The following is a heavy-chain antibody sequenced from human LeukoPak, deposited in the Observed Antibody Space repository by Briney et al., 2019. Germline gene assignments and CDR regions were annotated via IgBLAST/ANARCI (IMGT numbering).Heavy chain of an antibody. CDR2: IIPILGIA. CDR3: ARGENYGSGSYYKVRYCYYYMDV. Sequence: SVKVSCKASGGTFSSYTISWVRQAPGQGLEWMGRIIPILGIANYAQKFQGRVTITADKSTSTAYMELSSLRSEDTAVYYCARGENYGSGSYYKVRYCYYYMDVWGKGTTVTVSS. J-gene: IGHJ6*03. V-gene: IGHV1-69*02. CDR1: GGTFSSYT. D-gene: IGHD3-10*01.